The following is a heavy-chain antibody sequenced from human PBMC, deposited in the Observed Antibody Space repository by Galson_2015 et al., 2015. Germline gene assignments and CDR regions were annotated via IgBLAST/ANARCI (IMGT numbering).Heavy chain of an antibody. D-gene: IGHD2-21*02. J-gene: IGHJ1*01. Sequence: SLRLSCAASGFTFSNYAMNWVRQAPGKGLEWVSGISGSAGSTYYADSVKGRFTISRDISKNTLYLQMNSLRAEDTAVYYCAKDMAYCGGDCYPENFHHWAQGTLVTVSS. CDR2: ISGSAGST. CDR1: GFTFSNYA. CDR3: AKDMAYCGGDCYPENFHH. V-gene: IGHV3-23*01.